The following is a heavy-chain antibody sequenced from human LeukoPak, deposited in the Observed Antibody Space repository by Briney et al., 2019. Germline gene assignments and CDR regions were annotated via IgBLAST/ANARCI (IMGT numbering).Heavy chain of an antibody. CDR1: GYTFTGYY. CDR2: INPNSGGT. V-gene: IGHV1-2*02. D-gene: IGHD5-18*01. CDR3: ASSPSWIQLWSIGY. Sequence: ASVKVSCEASGYTFTGYYMHWVRQAPGQGLEWMGWINPNSGGTNYAQKFQGRVTMTRDTSISTAYMELSRLRSDDTAVYYCASSPSWIQLWSIGYWGRGTLVTVSS. J-gene: IGHJ4*02.